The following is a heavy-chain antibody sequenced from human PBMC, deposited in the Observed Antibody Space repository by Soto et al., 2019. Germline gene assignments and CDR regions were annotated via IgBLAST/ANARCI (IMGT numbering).Heavy chain of an antibody. J-gene: IGHJ6*02. CDR1: GFTFNSYA. D-gene: IGHD3-3*01. V-gene: IGHV3-23*01. CDR2: ISGNGRKT. Sequence: EVQLLESGGGLSLPGGSLRLSCAASGFTFNSYAMTWVRQAPGKGLEWVAGISGNGRKTSYADSVKGRFSISRDNSKKTLFLDVNSLRAEDTAIYYCVKDLNYDFWRLYQYYALENWGQGTTVTVTS. CDR3: VKDLNYDFWRLYQYYALEN.